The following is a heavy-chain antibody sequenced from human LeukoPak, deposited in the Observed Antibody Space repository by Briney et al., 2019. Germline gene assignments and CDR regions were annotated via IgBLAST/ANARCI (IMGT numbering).Heavy chain of an antibody. CDR3: AREGQDLFDY. V-gene: IGHV3-48*03. CDR2: ISSSGNTI. CDR1: GFTFSTYE. J-gene: IGHJ4*02. D-gene: IGHD2-15*01. Sequence: PGGSLRLSCVVSGFTFSTYEMNWVRQAPGKGLEWVSHISSSGNTIFYADSVRGRFTISRDNAKNSLYLQMNSLRAEDTAVYYCAREGQDLFDYWGQGTLVTVSS.